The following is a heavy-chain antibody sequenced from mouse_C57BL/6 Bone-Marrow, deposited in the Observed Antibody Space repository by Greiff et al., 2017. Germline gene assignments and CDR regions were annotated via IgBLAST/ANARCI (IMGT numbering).Heavy chain of an antibody. CDR3: TTPSTVVALYAMDY. J-gene: IGHJ4*01. Sequence: EVQLVESGAELVRPGASVKLSCTASGFNIKDDYMNWVKQRPEQGLEWIGWIDPENGDTEYASKFQGKATITADTSSNTAYLQLSSLTSEDTAVYYCTTPSTVVALYAMDYWGQGTSVTVSS. V-gene: IGHV14-4*01. CDR2: IDPENGDT. D-gene: IGHD1-1*01. CDR1: GFNIKDDY.